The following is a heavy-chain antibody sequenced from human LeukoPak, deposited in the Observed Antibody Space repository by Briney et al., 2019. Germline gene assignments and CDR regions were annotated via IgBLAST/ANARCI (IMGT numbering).Heavy chain of an antibody. CDR2: IYYSGST. V-gene: IGHV4-39*01. Sequence: TSETLSLTCTVSGGSISSSSYSWGWIRQPPGKGLEWIGSIYYSGSTYFNPSLKSRVTISVDTSKNQFSLKLNSVTAADTAVYYCARHVRKRGIAAAGSPGWFDPWGQGTLVTVSS. CDR1: GGSISSSSYS. CDR3: ARHVRKRGIAAAGSPGWFDP. J-gene: IGHJ5*02. D-gene: IGHD6-13*01.